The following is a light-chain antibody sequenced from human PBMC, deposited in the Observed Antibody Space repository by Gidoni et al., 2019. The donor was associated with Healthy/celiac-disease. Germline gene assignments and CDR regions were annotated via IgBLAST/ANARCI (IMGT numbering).Light chain of an antibody. Sequence: AIRMTHSPSSFSASTGDRVTITCRASQGISSYLAWYQQKPGKAPKRLIYAASTLQSGVPSRFSGSGSGTEFTLTISCLQPEDFATYYCQQYYSYPRTFGRGTKVEIK. CDR3: QQYYSYPRT. CDR1: QGISSY. CDR2: AAS. V-gene: IGKV1-8*01. J-gene: IGKJ4*02.